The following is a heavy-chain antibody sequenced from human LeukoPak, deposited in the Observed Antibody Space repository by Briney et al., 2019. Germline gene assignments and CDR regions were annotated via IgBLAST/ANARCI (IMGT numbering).Heavy chain of an antibody. D-gene: IGHD3-22*01. CDR3: ARDYYDSSGYHLGRYYFDY. CDR2: MNPNSGNT. J-gene: IGHJ4*02. V-gene: IGHV1-8*01. CDR1: GYTFTSYD. Sequence: GASVKVSCKASGYTFTSYDINWVRQATGQGLEWMGWMNPNSGNTGYAQKFQGRVTMTRNTSISTAYMELSSLRSEDTAVYYCARDYYDSSGYHLGRYYFDYWGQGTLVTVSS.